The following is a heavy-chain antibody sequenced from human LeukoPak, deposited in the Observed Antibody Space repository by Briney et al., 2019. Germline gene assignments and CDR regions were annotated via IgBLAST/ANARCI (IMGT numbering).Heavy chain of an antibody. J-gene: IGHJ4*02. V-gene: IGHV3-53*01. Sequence: AGGSLRLSCAASGFTVSSNYMSWVRQAPGKGLEWVSVIYSGGSTYYADSVKGRFTISRDNSKNTLYLQMNSLRAEDTAVYYCAREPSRGFYYFDYWGQGTLVTVSS. D-gene: IGHD3-22*01. CDR1: GFTVSSNY. CDR3: AREPSRGFYYFDY. CDR2: IYSGGST.